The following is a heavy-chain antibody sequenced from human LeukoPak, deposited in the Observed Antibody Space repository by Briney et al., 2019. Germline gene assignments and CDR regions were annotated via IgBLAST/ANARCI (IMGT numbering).Heavy chain of an antibody. Sequence: SETLSLTCTVSGGSISSSSYYWSWIRQPAGKGLEWIGRIYSSGSTNYNPSLKSRVTISVDTSKNQFSLKLSSVTAADTAVYYCARIPYPRTGFDPWGQGTLVTVSS. CDR3: ARIPYPRTGFDP. CDR1: GGSISSSSYY. V-gene: IGHV4-61*10. D-gene: IGHD3/OR15-3a*01. J-gene: IGHJ5*02. CDR2: IYSSGST.